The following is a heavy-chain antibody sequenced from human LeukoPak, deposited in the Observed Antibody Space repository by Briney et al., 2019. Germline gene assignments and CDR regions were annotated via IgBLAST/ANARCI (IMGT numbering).Heavy chain of an antibody. J-gene: IGHJ4*02. CDR3: ARQEMTTVVTYPDY. D-gene: IGHD4-23*01. V-gene: IGHV5-51*01. Sequence: GESLQISCKGSGYSFTSYWIGWVRQMPGKGLEWMGLIYPGDSDTRYSPSFQGQVTISADKSISTAYLQWSSLKASDTAMYYCARQEMTTVVTYPDYWGQGTLVTVSS. CDR2: IYPGDSDT. CDR1: GYSFTSYW.